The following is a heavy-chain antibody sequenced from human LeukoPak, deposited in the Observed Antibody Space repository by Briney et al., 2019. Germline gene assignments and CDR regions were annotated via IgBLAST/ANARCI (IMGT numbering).Heavy chain of an antibody. CDR3: ARGGRATIFGVVTNPSREYYFDY. D-gene: IGHD3-3*01. CDR1: GYTFTDYL. J-gene: IGHJ4*02. CDR2: IIPKGGGT. Sequence: ASVKVSCKASGYTFTDYLIHWVRQAPGQGPEWMGWIIPKGGGTKYAQKFQGRVTMTRDTSISTAYMELSRLRSDDTAVYYCARGGRATIFGVVTNPSREYYFDYWGQGTLVTVSS. V-gene: IGHV1-2*02.